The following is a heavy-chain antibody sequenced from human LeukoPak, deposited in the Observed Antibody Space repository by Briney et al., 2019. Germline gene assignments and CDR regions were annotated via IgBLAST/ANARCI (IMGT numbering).Heavy chain of an antibody. CDR1: GFTFSSYS. V-gene: IGHV3-48*02. CDR3: AREYCYNYYGMDV. Sequence: PGGSLRLSCAASGFTFSSYSMNWVRQAPGKALEWVSYISRTSGTIYYADSVKGRFTISRDNAKNSLYLQMNSLRDEDTAVYYCAREYCYNYYGMDVWGQGTTVTVSS. CDR2: ISRTSGTI. J-gene: IGHJ6*02.